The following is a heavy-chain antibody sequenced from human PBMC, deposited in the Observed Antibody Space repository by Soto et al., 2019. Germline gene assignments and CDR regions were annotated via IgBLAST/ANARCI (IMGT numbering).Heavy chain of an antibody. CDR1: GGSISSYY. Sequence: SETLSLTCTVSGGSISSYYWSWIRQPPGKGLEWIGYIYYSGSTNYNPSLKSRVTISVDTSKNQFSLKLSSVTAADTAVYYCALAEYSGSYYPIYYWGQGTLVTVSS. CDR3: ALAEYSGSYYPIYY. D-gene: IGHD1-26*01. V-gene: IGHV4-59*01. CDR2: IYYSGST. J-gene: IGHJ4*02.